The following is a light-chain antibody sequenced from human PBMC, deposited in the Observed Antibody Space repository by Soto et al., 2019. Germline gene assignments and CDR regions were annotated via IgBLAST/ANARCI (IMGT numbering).Light chain of an antibody. J-gene: IGKJ5*01. CDR3: PQFNDYPIT. Sequence: DIQLTQSPSFLSASVGDRVTITCRASQGIGSYLAWYQQKPGKAPKLLIYTASTLQSGVPSRFSGSGSGAEFTLTIISLQPEDFATYYCPQFNDYPITFGQGTRLEIK. CDR1: QGIGSY. CDR2: TAS. V-gene: IGKV1-9*01.